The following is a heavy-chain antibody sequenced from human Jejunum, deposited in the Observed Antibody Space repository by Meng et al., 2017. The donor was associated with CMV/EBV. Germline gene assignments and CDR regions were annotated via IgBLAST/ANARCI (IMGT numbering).Heavy chain of an antibody. J-gene: IGHJ4*02. CDR3: ARVEFHYGSGGPPFFDF. CDR1: TFSDYY. Sequence: TFSDYYIGWIRQAPGKGLEWVSYIAGSLSGTDYADSVKGRFTISRDNAKKSLYLQMDSLRPEDTAVYYCARVEFHYGSGGPPFFDFWGQGALVTVFS. V-gene: IGHV3-11*04. CDR2: IAGSLSGT. D-gene: IGHD3-10*01.